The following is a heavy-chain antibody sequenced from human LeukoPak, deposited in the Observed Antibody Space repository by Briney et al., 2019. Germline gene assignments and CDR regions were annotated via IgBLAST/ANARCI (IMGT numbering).Heavy chain of an antibody. D-gene: IGHD3-10*01. J-gene: IGHJ6*04. CDR2: IIPIFGTA. CDR3: ARGRAEESPCYYGSGGLFRYYYGMDV. V-gene: IGHV1-69*06. CDR1: GGTFISYA. Sequence: SVTVSCKASGGTFISYAISWVRQAPGRGVEWMGGIIPIFGTANYAQKFQGRVTITADKYTSTAYMELSSLRSEDTAVYYCARGRAEESPCYYGSGGLFRYYYGMDVWGKGTTVTVSS.